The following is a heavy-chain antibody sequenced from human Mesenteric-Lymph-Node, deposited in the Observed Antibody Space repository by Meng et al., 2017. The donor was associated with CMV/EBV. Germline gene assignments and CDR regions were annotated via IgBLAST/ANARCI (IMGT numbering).Heavy chain of an antibody. Sequence: ASVKVSCKASGYTFTGYYIHWVRQAPGQGLEWMGWINPHSGGTKYAQKFQGRVTVTRDTSITTAYMELSSLRSDDTAVYYCARSCSSTICRAPSPEYWGQGALVTVSS. D-gene: IGHD2-2*01. CDR2: INPHSGGT. CDR1: GYTFTGYY. V-gene: IGHV1-2*02. CDR3: ARSCSSTICRAPSPEY. J-gene: IGHJ4*02.